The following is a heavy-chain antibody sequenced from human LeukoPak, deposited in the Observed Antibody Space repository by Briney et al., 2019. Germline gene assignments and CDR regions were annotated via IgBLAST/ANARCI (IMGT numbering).Heavy chain of an antibody. D-gene: IGHD3-22*01. CDR2: IIPIFGTA. CDR3: ASNPNDSFGYFDY. V-gene: IGHV1-69*06. Sequence: SVKVSCKASGGTFNSYAISWVRQAPGQGLEWMGGIIPIFGTANYAQKFQGRVTITADKSTSTAYMELSSLRSEDTAVYYCASNPNDSFGYFDYWGQGTLVTVSS. J-gene: IGHJ4*02. CDR1: GGTFNSYA.